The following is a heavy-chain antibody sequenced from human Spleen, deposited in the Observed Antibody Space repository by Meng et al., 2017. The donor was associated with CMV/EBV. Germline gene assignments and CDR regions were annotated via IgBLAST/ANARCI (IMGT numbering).Heavy chain of an antibody. CDR2: INSDGSST. J-gene: IGHJ4*02. D-gene: IGHD6-6*01. V-gene: IGHV3-74*01. CDR3: AKLVRYSSSSPDDY. CDR1: GFTVSSNE. Sequence: GGSLRLSCAASGFTVSSNEMSWVRQAPGKGLVWVSRINSDGSSTSYADSVKGRFTISRDNAKNTLYLQMNSLRAEDTAVYYCAKLVRYSSSSPDDYWGQGTLVTVSS.